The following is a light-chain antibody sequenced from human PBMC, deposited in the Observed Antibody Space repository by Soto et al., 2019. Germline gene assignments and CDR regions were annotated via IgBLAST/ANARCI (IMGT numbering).Light chain of an antibody. Sequence: EIVMTQSPATLSVSPGERATLSCSASQSVSSNLAWYQQKPGQAPRLLIYGASTRATGIPARFSFRGSGTELTLTISSLQSEDFAVYYWQQYNSWPLNFGGGGKVEIK. CDR3: QQYNSWPLN. V-gene: IGKV3-15*01. J-gene: IGKJ4*01. CDR1: QSVSSN. CDR2: GAS.